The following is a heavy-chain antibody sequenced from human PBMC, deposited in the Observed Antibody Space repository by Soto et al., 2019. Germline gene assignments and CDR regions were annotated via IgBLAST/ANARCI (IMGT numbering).Heavy chain of an antibody. CDR3: GRVGQVLAESFDY. D-gene: IGHD3-3*01. Sequence: QVHLVQSGAEVKKPGASVKVSCKASGYSFSSYYMHWVRQAPGQGLEWMGIINPSDGRTTYAQKFEGRVTMTSDTSTSTLYMELNSLRSEDTAVYYCGRVGQVLAESFDYWGQGTLVSVSS. J-gene: IGHJ4*02. CDR2: INPSDGRT. V-gene: IGHV1-46*01. CDR1: GYSFSSYY.